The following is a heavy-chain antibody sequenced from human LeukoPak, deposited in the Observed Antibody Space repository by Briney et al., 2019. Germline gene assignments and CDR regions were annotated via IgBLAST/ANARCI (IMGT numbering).Heavy chain of an antibody. V-gene: IGHV3-23*03. Sequence: GGSLTLCCAASGFTFSDFSMTWVRQAPGKGLEWVSSIDHAGTNAGTYYADSVKGRFTISRDNSKNTLCLQLNSLRADDTAVYYCAKNWGPLDMRGQGTMVTVSS. CDR1: GFTFSDFS. D-gene: IGHD3-16*01. CDR3: AKNWGPLDM. J-gene: IGHJ3*02. CDR2: IDHAGTNAGT.